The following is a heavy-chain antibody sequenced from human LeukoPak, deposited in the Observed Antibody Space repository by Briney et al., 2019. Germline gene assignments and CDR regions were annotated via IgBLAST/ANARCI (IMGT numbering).Heavy chain of an antibody. V-gene: IGHV5-51*01. CDR2: IYPGDSDT. J-gene: IGHJ4*02. CDR1: GYSFTSYW. D-gene: IGHD3-10*01. Sequence: GESLQISCKGSGYSFTSYWIGWVRQVPGKGLEWMGIIYPGDSDTRSSPSLQGQVTISPDKSLSTASLPCRSLKASDTAMYFCARRAFASGDYFDYWVQGTLVTVSS. CDR3: ARRAFASGDYFDY.